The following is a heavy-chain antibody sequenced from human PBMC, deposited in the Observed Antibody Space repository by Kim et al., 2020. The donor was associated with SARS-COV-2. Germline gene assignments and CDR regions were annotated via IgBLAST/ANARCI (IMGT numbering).Heavy chain of an antibody. J-gene: IGHJ6*02. Sequence: GGSLRLSCAVSGFTFSSYDMHWVRQATGKGLEWVSAIGTAGDTYYPGSVKGGFTISSENATNSLYLQMNSLRAGDTPVNYCARGVDYDFWSGYYGAYCGMDVWGQGTTVTVSS. CDR3: ARGVDYDFWSGYYGAYCGMDV. V-gene: IGHV3-13*04. CDR2: IGTAGDT. D-gene: IGHD3-3*01. CDR1: GFTFSSYD.